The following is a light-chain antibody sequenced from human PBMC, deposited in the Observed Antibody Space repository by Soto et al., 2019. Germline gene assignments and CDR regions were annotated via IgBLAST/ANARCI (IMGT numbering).Light chain of an antibody. CDR1: SSDVGSYNL. CDR3: CSYAGSRGVV. V-gene: IGLV2-23*01. CDR2: EGS. Sequence: QSVLTQPASVSGSPGQSITISCTGTSSDVGSYNLVSWYQQHPGKAPKLMIYEGSKRPSGVSNRFSGSKSGNTASLTISGLQAEDEGDYYCCSYAGSRGVVFGGGTKLTVL. J-gene: IGLJ2*01.